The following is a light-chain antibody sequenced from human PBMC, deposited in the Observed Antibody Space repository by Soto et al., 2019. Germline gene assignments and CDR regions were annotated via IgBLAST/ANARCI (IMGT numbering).Light chain of an antibody. J-gene: IGLJ2*01. V-gene: IGLV1-44*01. CDR2: GSD. Sequence: QSVLTQPPSASGTPGQRFTISCSGGVSNIGRYSVKWYQQVPGTAPKLLIYGSDQRPSGVPDRFSGSTSGTSASLAISGLQSEDEADYYCATWDDSLNGVIFGGGTKLTVL. CDR1: VSNIGRYS. CDR3: ATWDDSLNGVI.